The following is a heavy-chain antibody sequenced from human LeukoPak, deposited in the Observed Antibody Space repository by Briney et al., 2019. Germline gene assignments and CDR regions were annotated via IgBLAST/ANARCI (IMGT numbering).Heavy chain of an antibody. CDR1: GYTFTSYY. J-gene: IGHJ6*02. Sequence: GASVKVSCKASGYTFTSYYMRWVRQAPGQGLEWMGIINPSGGSTSDAQKYQGRVTMTSDTSKSTVYMELSRLRSEDTAVYDCARGDYDFWSGYYTGIYYYYGMDVWGQGTTVTVSS. V-gene: IGHV1-46*01. CDR3: ARGDYDFWSGYYTGIYYYYGMDV. CDR2: INPSGGST. D-gene: IGHD3-3*01.